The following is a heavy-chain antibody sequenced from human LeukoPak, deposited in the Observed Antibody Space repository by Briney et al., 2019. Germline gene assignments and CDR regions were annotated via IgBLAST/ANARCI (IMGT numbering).Heavy chain of an antibody. Sequence: ASVTVFCKASGYTFTGYYMHWVRQAPGQGLEWMGWINPNSGGTNYAQKFQGRVTMTRDMSISTAYMELSRLRSDDTAVYYCARDWSIAAAGTWNWFDPWGQGTLVTVSS. CDR2: INPNSGGT. D-gene: IGHD6-13*01. V-gene: IGHV1-2*02. J-gene: IGHJ5*02. CDR1: GYTFTGYY. CDR3: ARDWSIAAAGTWNWFDP.